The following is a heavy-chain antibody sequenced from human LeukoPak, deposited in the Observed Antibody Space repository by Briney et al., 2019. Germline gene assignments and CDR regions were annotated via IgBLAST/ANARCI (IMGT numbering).Heavy chain of an antibody. CDR2: IWYDGSNT. Sequence: GGSLRLSCAASGFTFSSYGMHWVRQAPGTGLEWVAVIWYDGSNTYYADSVKGRFTISRDNSKNTLYLQMNSLRAEDTAVYYCAASTNYGSGSYYISDFDYWGQGTLVTVSS. V-gene: IGHV3-33*01. J-gene: IGHJ4*02. CDR1: GFTFSSYG. CDR3: AASTNYGSGSYYISDFDY. D-gene: IGHD3-10*01.